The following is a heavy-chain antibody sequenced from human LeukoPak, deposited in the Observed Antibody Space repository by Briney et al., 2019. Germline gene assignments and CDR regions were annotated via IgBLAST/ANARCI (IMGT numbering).Heavy chain of an antibody. J-gene: IGHJ5*01. CDR1: GGSISSYY. CDR2: IYYSGST. CDR3: ARSRQASGLFNS. Sequence: SETLSLTCTVSGGSISSYYWSWIRQPPGKGLEWFGYIYYSGSTNYNPSLKSRVTISVDTSKNQFSLKLSSVTAADTAVYYCARSRQASGLFNSWGQGTLVVVSS. D-gene: IGHD3-10*01. V-gene: IGHV4-59*08.